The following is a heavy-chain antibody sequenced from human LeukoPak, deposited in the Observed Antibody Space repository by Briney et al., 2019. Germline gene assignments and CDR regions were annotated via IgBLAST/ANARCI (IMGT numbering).Heavy chain of an antibody. V-gene: IGHV1-18*01. J-gene: IGHJ4*02. D-gene: IGHD6-25*01. Sequence: VASVKVSCKTSGYTFSNYGISWVRQAPGQGLEWMGWISGYNGNTNYAQKFQGRVAMTADTSTSIAFMELRSLRSDDTAVYYCARVGPQRRSNGEYCYFDFWGPGTLVTVSS. CDR3: ARVGPQRRSNGEYCYFDF. CDR2: ISGYNGNT. CDR1: GYTFSNYG.